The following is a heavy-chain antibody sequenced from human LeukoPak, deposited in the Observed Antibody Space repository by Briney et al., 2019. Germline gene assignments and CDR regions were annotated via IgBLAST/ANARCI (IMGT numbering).Heavy chain of an antibody. J-gene: IGHJ5*02. CDR1: GGSISSYS. Sequence: SETLSLTCTVSGGSISSYSWSWIRQPAGKGLEWIGRIYTSGSTNYNPSLKSRVTMSVDTSKNQFSLKLSSVTAADTAVYYCARDWFPAARRREFDPWGQGTLVTVSS. CDR3: ARDWFPAARRREFDP. CDR2: IYTSGST. D-gene: IGHD2-2*01. V-gene: IGHV4-4*07.